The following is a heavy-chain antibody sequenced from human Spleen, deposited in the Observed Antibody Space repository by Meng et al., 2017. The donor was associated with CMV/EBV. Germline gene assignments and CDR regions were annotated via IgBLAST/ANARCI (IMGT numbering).Heavy chain of an antibody. V-gene: IGHV1-2*02. CDR1: GYTFIGYL. J-gene: IGHJ4*02. CDR2: INPLGGGP. CDR3: ARDLDITAVGS. D-gene: IGHD6-13*01. Sequence: ASVKVSCKASGYTFIGYLIHWVRQAPGQRLEWMGSINPLGGGPEYEQKFQGRVTMTTVTSTRTAYMILSRLISDDTAVYYCARDLDITAVGSWGQGTLVTVSS.